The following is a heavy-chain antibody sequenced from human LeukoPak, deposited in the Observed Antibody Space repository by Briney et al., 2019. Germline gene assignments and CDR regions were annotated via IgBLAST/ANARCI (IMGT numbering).Heavy chain of an antibody. J-gene: IGHJ6*02. V-gene: IGHV3-23*01. CDR1: GFTFSSYA. CDR3: AKDGSDGMDV. CDR2: ISGSGGNT. Sequence: GGSLRLSCAASGFTFSSYAMSWVRQAPGKGLEWVSVISGSGGNTYYADSVKGRFTISRDNSKNTLYLQLNSLRAEDTAVYYCAKDGSDGMDVWGQGTTVTVSS.